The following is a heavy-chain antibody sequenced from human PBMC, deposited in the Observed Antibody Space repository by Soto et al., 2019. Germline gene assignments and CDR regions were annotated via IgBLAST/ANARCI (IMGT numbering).Heavy chain of an antibody. V-gene: IGHV1-18*01. J-gene: IGHJ4*02. CDR2: ISTYNGNT. CDR1: GYTFTSSG. Sequence: ASVKVSCKASGYTFTSSGISWVRQAPGQGPEWMGWISTYNGNTNYAQNLQGRVTMTTDTSTSTAYMELRGLRSDDTAVYYCARTVAGYFDYWGQGPLVPVSS. CDR3: ARTVAGYFDY. D-gene: IGHD6-19*01.